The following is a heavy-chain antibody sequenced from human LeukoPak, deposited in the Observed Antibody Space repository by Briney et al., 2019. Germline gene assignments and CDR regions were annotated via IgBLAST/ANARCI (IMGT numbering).Heavy chain of an antibody. V-gene: IGHV4-59*01. CDR3: ARGRDYYDSSGYYNWFDP. CDR1: GGSICSYY. CDR2: IYYSGST. D-gene: IGHD3-22*01. J-gene: IGHJ5*02. Sequence: SETLSLTCTVSGGSICSYYWSWIRQPPGKGLEWIGYIYYSGSTNYNYSLTSRVTISVDTSKNQFSLKLSSVTAADTAVYYCARGRDYYDSSGYYNWFDPWGQGTLVTVSS.